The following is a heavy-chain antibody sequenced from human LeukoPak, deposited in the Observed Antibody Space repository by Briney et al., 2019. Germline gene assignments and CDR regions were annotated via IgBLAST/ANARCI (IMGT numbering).Heavy chain of an antibody. D-gene: IGHD3-22*01. V-gene: IGHV4-59*01. CDR2: IYYSGST. CDR3: ARARWPDWDSSGPPAFDI. Sequence: PSETLSLTCNVSGGSISSYYWSWIRQPPGKGLEWIGYIYYSGSTNYNPSLKSRVTISVDTSKNQFSLKLSSVTAADTAVYYCARARWPDWDSSGPPAFDIWGQGTMVTVSS. CDR1: GGSISSYY. J-gene: IGHJ3*02.